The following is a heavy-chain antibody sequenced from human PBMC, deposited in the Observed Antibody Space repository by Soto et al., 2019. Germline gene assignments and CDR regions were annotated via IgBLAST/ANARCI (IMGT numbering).Heavy chain of an antibody. D-gene: IGHD4-17*01. CDR1: GFTFSSYA. J-gene: IGHJ2*01. CDR2: ISYDGSNK. V-gene: IGHV3-30-3*01. CDR3: ARDSGATVTVWYFDL. Sequence: QVQLVESGGGVVQPGRSLRLSCAASGFTFSSYAMHWVRQAPGKGLEWVAVISYDGSNKYYADSVKGRFTISRDNSKNPLYLQMNSLRAEDTAVYYCARDSGATVTVWYFDLWGRGTLVTVSS.